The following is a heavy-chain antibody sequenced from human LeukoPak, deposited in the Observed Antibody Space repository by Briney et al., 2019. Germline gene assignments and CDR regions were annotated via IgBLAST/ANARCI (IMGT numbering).Heavy chain of an antibody. J-gene: IGHJ6*03. D-gene: IGHD3-3*01. V-gene: IGHV5-51*01. CDR2: IYPGDSDT. Sequence: GESLKISCKGSGYSFTGYWIGWVRQMPGKGLEWMGIIYPGDSDTRYSPSFQGQVTISADKSISTAYLQWSSLKASDTAMYYCARQVDYDFWSGNYYYYYMDVWGKGTTVTVSS. CDR1: GYSFTGYW. CDR3: ARQVDYDFWSGNYYYYYMDV.